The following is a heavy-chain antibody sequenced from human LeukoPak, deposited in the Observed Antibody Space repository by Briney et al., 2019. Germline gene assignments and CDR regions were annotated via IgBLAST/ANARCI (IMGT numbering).Heavy chain of an antibody. J-gene: IGHJ6*02. Sequence: GGSLRLPCAASAFTFSSYEMNWVRQAPGKGLEWVSYISNSGSAIYYADSVKGRFTISRDNAKNSLYLQMNSLRAEDTAVYYCARVYGSGSYPPWYGMDVWGQGTTVTVSS. CDR1: AFTFSSYE. D-gene: IGHD3-10*01. CDR2: ISNSGSAI. CDR3: ARVYGSGSYPPWYGMDV. V-gene: IGHV3-48*03.